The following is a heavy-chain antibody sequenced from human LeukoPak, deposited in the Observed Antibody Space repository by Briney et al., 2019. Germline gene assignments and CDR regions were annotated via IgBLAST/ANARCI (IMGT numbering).Heavy chain of an antibody. V-gene: IGHV4-59*08. CDR1: GGSISSNY. CDR2: IYYSGDT. J-gene: IGHJ4*02. Sequence: PSETLSLTCTVSGGSISSNYWTWIRQPPGKGLEWIGYIYYSGDTNYNPSLKSRVTISIDTSKNQFSLKLSSVTAADTAIYYCARRGYSGGWYEFDYWGQGTLVTVSS. CDR3: ARRGYSGGWYEFDY. D-gene: IGHD6-19*01.